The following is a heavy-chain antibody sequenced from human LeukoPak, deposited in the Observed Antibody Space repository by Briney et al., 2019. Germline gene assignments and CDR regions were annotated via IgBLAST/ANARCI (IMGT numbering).Heavy chain of an antibody. J-gene: IGHJ4*02. D-gene: IGHD3-16*01. Sequence: GGSLRLSCAASGFTFSTYAMSWVRQAPGKGLDWVSGISATDDHTYYGDSVEGRFTISRDNSKNTLYLQMNSLRAEDTAVYYCAKGTGVVGVPVLDHWGQGTLVTVSS. CDR2: ISATDDHT. CDR3: AKGTGVVGVPVLDH. V-gene: IGHV3-23*01. CDR1: GFTFSTYA.